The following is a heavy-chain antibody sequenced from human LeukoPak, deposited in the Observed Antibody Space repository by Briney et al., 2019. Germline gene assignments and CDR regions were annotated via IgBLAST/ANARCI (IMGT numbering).Heavy chain of an antibody. CDR1: GGXISSYY. V-gene: IGHV4-59*01. J-gene: IGHJ6*02. CDR3: ARDRPKHGIYYGMDV. Sequence: SETLSLTCTVSGGXISSYYWSWIRQPPGKGLEWIGYIYYSGSTNYNPSLKSRVTISVDTSKNQFSLKLSSVTAADTAVYYCARDRPKHGIYYGMDVWGQGTTVTVSS. CDR2: IYYSGST.